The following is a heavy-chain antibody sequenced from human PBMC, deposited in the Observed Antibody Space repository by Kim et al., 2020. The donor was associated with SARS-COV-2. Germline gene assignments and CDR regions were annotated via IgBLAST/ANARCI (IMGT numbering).Heavy chain of an antibody. CDR2: AYNGNT. CDR3: ARGPRY. Sequence: AYNGNTNCARKLQGRVTMTTDTSTSTAYMELRSLRSDDTAVYYCARGPRYWGQGTLVTVSS. V-gene: IGHV1-18*01. J-gene: IGHJ4*02.